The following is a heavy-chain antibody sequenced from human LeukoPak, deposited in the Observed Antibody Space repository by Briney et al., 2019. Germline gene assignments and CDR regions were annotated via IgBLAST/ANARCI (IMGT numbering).Heavy chain of an antibody. CDR2: ISSSSSPI. Sequence: PGGSLRLSCAASGFTFSNYIMNWVRQAPGKGVEWLSYISSSSSPIYYADSVKGRFTISRDNAKNSLYLQMNSLRDEDTGVYYCARVNWNDVGSFDYWGQGTLVTVSS. V-gene: IGHV3-48*02. D-gene: IGHD1-20*01. J-gene: IGHJ4*02. CDR1: GFTFSNYI. CDR3: ARVNWNDVGSFDY.